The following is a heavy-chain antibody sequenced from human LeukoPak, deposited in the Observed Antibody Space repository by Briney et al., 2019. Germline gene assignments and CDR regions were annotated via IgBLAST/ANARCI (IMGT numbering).Heavy chain of an antibody. Sequence: GGSLRLSCAASGFTFSSYAMHWVRQAPGKGLEWVAVISYDGSNKYYADSVKGRFTISRDNSRNTLYLQMNTLRAEDTAVYYCARDFTSSSGYWTGYWGQGTLVTVSS. CDR1: GFTFSSYA. J-gene: IGHJ4*02. V-gene: IGHV3-30-3*01. CDR3: ARDFTSSSGYWTGY. CDR2: ISYDGSNK. D-gene: IGHD3-22*01.